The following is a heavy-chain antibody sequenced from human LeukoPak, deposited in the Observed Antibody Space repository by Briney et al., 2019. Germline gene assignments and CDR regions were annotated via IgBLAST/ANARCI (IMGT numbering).Heavy chain of an antibody. CDR3: AKDHYSPYYFDY. V-gene: IGHV3-43*02. CDR1: GFTFDDYA. CDR2: ISGDGGST. Sequence: GASLRLSWAASGFTFDDYAMHWVRQAPGKGLEWVSLISGDGGSTYYADSVKGRFTTSRDNSKNSLYLQMNRLTTEDTALYYCAKDHYSPYYFDYWGQGTLVTVSS. J-gene: IGHJ4*02. D-gene: IGHD1-26*01.